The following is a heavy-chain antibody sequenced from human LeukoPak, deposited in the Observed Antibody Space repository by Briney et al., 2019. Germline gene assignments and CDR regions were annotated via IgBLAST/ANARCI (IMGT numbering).Heavy chain of an antibody. CDR1: GGSISSGDYY. Sequence: PSQTLSLTCTVSGGSISSGDYYWCWIRQPPGKGLEWIGYMYYSGSTYYNPSLKSRATISVDTSKNQFSLKLSSVTAADTAVYYCARPYYYDSRIDPWGQGTLVTVSS. D-gene: IGHD3-22*01. CDR2: MYYSGST. J-gene: IGHJ5*02. CDR3: ARPYYYDSRIDP. V-gene: IGHV4-30-4*01.